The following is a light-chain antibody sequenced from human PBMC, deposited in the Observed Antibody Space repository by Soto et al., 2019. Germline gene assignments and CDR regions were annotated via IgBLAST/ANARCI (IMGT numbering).Light chain of an antibody. CDR1: QDVRNG. V-gene: IGKV3D-15*01. Sequence: EIVLTQSPAALSVSPGGRATLSCRASQDVRNGLAWYQQKFGPAPRLLIHGASTRATGIPDRFSGSGSGTEFTLRISSLQSEDSASYYCQQYDVWPLSFGQGT. CDR3: QQYDVWPLS. J-gene: IGKJ1*01. CDR2: GAS.